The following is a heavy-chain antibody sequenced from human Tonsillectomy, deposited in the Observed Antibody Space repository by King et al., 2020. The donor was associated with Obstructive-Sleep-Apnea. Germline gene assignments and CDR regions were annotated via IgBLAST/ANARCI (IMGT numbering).Heavy chain of an antibody. CDR1: GFTFSNAW. CDR3: TTGIRAGIDY. D-gene: IGHD6-19*01. J-gene: IGHJ4*02. V-gene: IGHV3-15*01. Sequence: VQLVESGGGLVKPGGSLTLSCAASGFTFSNAWMSWVRQAPGKGLEWVGRIKSKTDGGATDNPAPVKGKLTVSRDDSKNTLYLQMKSLETEDTAVYYCTTGIRAGIDYWGQGTLVTVSS. CDR2: IKSKTDGGAT.